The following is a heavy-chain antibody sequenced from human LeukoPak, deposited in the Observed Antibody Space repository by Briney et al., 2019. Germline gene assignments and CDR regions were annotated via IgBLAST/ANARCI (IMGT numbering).Heavy chain of an antibody. CDR3: ARAPAYYDILTGYYSGAFDI. D-gene: IGHD3-9*01. CDR2: ISSSGSTI. J-gene: IGHJ3*02. V-gene: IGHV3-11*01. Sequence: GGSLRLSCAASGFTFSDYYMSWIRQAPGKGLEWVSYISSSGSTIYYADSVKGRFTISRDNAKNSLYLQMNSLRAEDTAVYYCARAPAYYDILTGYYSGAFDIRGQGTMVTVSS. CDR1: GFTFSDYY.